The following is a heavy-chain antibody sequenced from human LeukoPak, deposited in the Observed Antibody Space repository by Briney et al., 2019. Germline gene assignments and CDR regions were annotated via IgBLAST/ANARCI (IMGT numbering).Heavy chain of an antibody. Sequence: PGGSLRLSCAASGSTFSSFAMSWVCQAPGKGLEWVSAISGSGGCTFYADSVKGRFTISRDNSKNTLYLQMNSLRIEGTAVYYCAKDLSVVGAHDSFDVWGQGTMVTVSS. J-gene: IGHJ3*01. CDR2: ISGSGGCT. D-gene: IGHD1-26*01. CDR1: GSTFSSFA. V-gene: IGHV3-23*01. CDR3: AKDLSVVGAHDSFDV.